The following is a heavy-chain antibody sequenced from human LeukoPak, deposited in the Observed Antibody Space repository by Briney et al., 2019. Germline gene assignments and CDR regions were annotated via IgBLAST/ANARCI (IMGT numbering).Heavy chain of an antibody. Sequence: PGESLKISCKGSGYTFISNWIGWVRQMPGKGLEWMGIIYPGDSDTRYSPSFQGQVTISADKSISTAYLQWSSLKASDTAMYYCARPYGIAAAGDAFDIWGQGTMVTVSS. CDR2: IYPGDSDT. J-gene: IGHJ3*02. CDR1: GYTFISNW. V-gene: IGHV5-51*03. CDR3: ARPYGIAAAGDAFDI. D-gene: IGHD6-13*01.